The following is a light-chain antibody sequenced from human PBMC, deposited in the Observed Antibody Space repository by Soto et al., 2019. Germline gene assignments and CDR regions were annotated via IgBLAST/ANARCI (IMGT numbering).Light chain of an antibody. CDR1: SSNIGAGYD. CDR2: GNS. CDR3: QSYDSSLSGYV. J-gene: IGLJ1*01. V-gene: IGLV1-40*01. Sequence: QSVLTQSPSVSGAPGQRVTISCTGSSSNIGAGYDVHWYQQLPGTAPKLLIYGNSNRPSGVPDRFSGSKSGTSASLAITGHQAEDEADYYCQSYDSSLSGYVFGTGTKLTVL.